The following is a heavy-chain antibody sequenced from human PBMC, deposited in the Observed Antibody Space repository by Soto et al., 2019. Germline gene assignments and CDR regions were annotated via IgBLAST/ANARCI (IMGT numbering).Heavy chain of an antibody. J-gene: IGHJ3*02. D-gene: IGHD4-17*01. Sequence: EVQLLESGGGFVQPGGALRLSCAASGFTFSSYAMTWVRQAPGKGLEWVSSISGSGGSTYYADSVKGRFTISRDNSKNTLNLQMNSLSAEDTAVYYCASDYGDYVSGAFDIWVPGTLVNVSS. V-gene: IGHV3-23*01. CDR2: ISGSGGST. CDR3: ASDYGDYVSGAFDI. CDR1: GFTFSSYA.